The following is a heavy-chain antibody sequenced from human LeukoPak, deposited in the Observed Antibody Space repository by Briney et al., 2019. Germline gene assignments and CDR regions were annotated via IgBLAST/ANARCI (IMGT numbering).Heavy chain of an antibody. CDR2: ISGVGYST. J-gene: IGHJ4*02. CDR3: AKRSGSPRPVYFDY. CDR1: GFTFTTYA. V-gene: IGHV3-23*01. Sequence: GGALRLSCAASGFTFTTYAVHWVRQAPGMGLEWVSGISGVGYSTYYADSVKGRFTISRDNSKNTVYLQMNSLRDEDTAVYYCAKRSGSPRPVYFDYWGQGTRVTVSS. D-gene: IGHD1-14*01.